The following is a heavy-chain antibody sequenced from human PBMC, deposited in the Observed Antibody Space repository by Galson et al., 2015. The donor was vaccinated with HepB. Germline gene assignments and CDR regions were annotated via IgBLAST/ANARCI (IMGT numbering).Heavy chain of an antibody. V-gene: IGHV3-73*01. D-gene: IGHD6-19*01. J-gene: IGHJ6*02. CDR1: GFTFSGSA. CDR2: IRSKANSYAT. Sequence: SLRLSCAASGFTFSGSAMHWVRQASGKGLEWVGRIRSKANSYATAYAASVKGRFTISRDDSKNTAYLQMNSLKTEDTAVYYCTRWKRGPPGIAVAGYYYGMDVWGQGTTVTVSS. CDR3: TRWKRGPPGIAVAGYYYGMDV.